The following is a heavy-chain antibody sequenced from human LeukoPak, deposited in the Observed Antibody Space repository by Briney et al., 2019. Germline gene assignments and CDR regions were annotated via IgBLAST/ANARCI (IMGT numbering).Heavy chain of an antibody. V-gene: IGHV3-33*06. D-gene: IGHD4-17*01. CDR2: IWNDGSHE. J-gene: IGHJ4*02. CDR3: AKDATEYGDSHFDC. Sequence: PGRSLRLSCAASGFTFSSYGMHWVRQAPGKGLEWVAVIWNDGSHEYYVDSEKGRFTISRDNSRDTVYLQMNSLRDEDTAVYYCAKDATEYGDSHFDCWGQGTLVTVSS. CDR1: GFTFSSYG.